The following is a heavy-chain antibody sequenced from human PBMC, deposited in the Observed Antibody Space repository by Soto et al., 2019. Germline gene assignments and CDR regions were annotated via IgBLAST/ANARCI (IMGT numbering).Heavy chain of an antibody. CDR3: ARQTSAYCSTAPGYEVRFYDGLDV. D-gene: IGHD2-2*01. CDR1: GFTFSSHG. J-gene: IGHJ6*02. Sequence: QVQLVESGGGGVQPGRSLRLSCAGSGFTFSSHGMHWVRQAPGKGLEWVALISHDGTNQYYADSVKGRFTISRDNAKNPLCWQVNSLRAEDTALYYCARQTSAYCSTAPGYEVRFYDGLDVLGQGTAVTVSS. V-gene: IGHV3-30*03. CDR2: ISHDGTNQ.